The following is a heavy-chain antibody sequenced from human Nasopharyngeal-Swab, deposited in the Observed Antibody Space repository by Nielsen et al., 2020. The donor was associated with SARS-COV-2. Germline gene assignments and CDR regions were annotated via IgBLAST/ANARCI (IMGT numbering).Heavy chain of an antibody. CDR1: GGTFSSYA. CDR2: IIPIFGTA. CDR3: ARVVDTAMDYLHQTPYYYYYGMDV. V-gene: IGHV1-69*13. D-gene: IGHD5-18*01. J-gene: IGHJ6*02. Sequence: SSVKVSCKASGGTFSSYAISWVRQAPGQGLEWMGGIIPIFGTANYAQKFQGRVTITADESTSTAYMELSSLRSEDTAVYYCARVVDTAMDYLHQTPYYYYYGMDVWGQGTTVTVSS.